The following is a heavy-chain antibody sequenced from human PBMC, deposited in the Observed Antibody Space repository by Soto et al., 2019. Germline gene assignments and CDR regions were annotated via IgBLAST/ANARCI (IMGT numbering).Heavy chain of an antibody. CDR3: ARDRGGYDRLYYYHGMDV. CDR2: ISYDGSNN. J-gene: IGHJ6*02. Sequence: PGGSLRLSCAASGFTFSSYAMHWVRQAPGKGLEWVAVISYDGSNNYYADSVKGRFTISRDNSKNTLYLQMNSLRAEDTAVYYCARDRGGYDRLYYYHGMDVWGQGTTVTVSS. D-gene: IGHD5-12*01. CDR1: GFTFSSYA. V-gene: IGHV3-30-3*01.